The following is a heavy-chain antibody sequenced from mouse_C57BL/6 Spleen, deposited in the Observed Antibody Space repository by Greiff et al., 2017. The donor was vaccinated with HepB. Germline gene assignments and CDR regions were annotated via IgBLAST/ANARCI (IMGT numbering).Heavy chain of an antibody. CDR2: IHPNSGST. J-gene: IGHJ4*01. CDR1: GYTFTSYW. V-gene: IGHV1-64*01. D-gene: IGHD1-1*01. CDR3: ARYAVVADYYAMDY. Sequence: VQLQQPGAELVKPGASVKLSCKASGYTFTSYWMHWVKQRPGQGLEWIGMIHPNSGSTKYNEKFKSKATLTVDKSSSTAYMQLSSLTSEDSAVYYCARYAVVADYYAMDYWGQGTSVTVSS.